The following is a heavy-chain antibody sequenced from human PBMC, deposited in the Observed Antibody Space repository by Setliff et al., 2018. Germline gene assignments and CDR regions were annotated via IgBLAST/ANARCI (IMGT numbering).Heavy chain of an antibody. CDR2: IFYSDTA. Sequence: PSETLSLTCTVSGGSIGPHYWSWIRQAPGKGLEWIGHIFYSDTAKYNPSLESRAAISVDSSKNQFSLKLRSVTAADTAVYYCARDRATVIRGVTSFFYYYMDVWGGGTTVTVLL. J-gene: IGHJ6*03. CDR1: GGSIGPHY. D-gene: IGHD3-10*01. V-gene: IGHV4-59*11. CDR3: ARDRATVIRGVTSFFYYYMDV.